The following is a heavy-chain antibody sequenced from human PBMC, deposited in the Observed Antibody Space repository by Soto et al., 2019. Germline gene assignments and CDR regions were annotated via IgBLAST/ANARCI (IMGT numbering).Heavy chain of an antibody. V-gene: IGHV4-34*01. D-gene: IGHD4-17*01. CDR1: GGSFSGYY. CDR2: INHSGST. CDR3: ATGDYAPLVARHFGY. J-gene: IGHJ4*02. Sequence: QVQLQQWGAGLLKPSETLSLTCAVYGGSFSGYYWSWIRQPPGKGLEWIGEINHSGSTNYNPSLKSRVTISVDTSKNQFSLKLSSVTAADTAVYYCATGDYAPLVARHFGYWGQGTLVTVSS.